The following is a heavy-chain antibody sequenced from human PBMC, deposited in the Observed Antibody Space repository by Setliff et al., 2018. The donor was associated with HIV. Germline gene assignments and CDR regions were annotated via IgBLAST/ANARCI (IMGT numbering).Heavy chain of an antibody. D-gene: IGHD5-12*01. Sequence: ASVKVSCKASGYRFISYGISWVRHAPGQGLEWMGWISAYNGNTNYAQKLQGRVAMTTDTSTNTAYMELSSLRSEDTAVYYCARGATITYYFDYWGQGTLVTVSS. V-gene: IGHV1-18*01. J-gene: IGHJ4*02. CDR2: ISAYNGNT. CDR3: ARGATITYYFDY. CDR1: GYRFISYG.